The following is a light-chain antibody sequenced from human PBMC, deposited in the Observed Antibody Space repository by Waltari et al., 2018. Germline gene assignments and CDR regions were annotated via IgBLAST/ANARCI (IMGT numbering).Light chain of an antibody. J-gene: IGKJ1*01. CDR3: QQHDNSPWT. CDR1: QGISNW. Sequence: DIQMTQSPSSLSASVGDRVTITCRASQGISNWLAWYQQKPGQAPKLLIYRASNLETGVPSRFSGSGSGTDFTLTISSLQPEDIATYYCQQHDNSPWTFGQGTKVEIK. CDR2: RAS. V-gene: IGKV1-33*01.